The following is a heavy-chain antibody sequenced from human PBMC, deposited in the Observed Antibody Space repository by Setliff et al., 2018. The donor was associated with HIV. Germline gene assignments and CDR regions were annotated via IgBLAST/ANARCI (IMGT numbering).Heavy chain of an antibody. J-gene: IGHJ4*02. V-gene: IGHV3-30*03. CDR2: ISYDGSRI. CDR3: ASARIPTGGTSTSFDY. D-gene: IGHD1-1*01. CDR1: FTFKDFA. Sequence: GGSLRLSWGGFTFKDFAMYWVRQAPGKGLEWVSAISYDGSRIHYADSVKGRFTISRDNSKNTLYLQVNSLRPEDTAVYHCASARIPTGGTSTSFDYWGQGTLVTVSS.